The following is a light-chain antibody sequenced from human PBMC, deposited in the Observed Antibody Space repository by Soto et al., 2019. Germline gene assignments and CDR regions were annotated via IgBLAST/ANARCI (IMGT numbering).Light chain of an antibody. J-gene: IGKJ1*01. CDR1: QSLLHSNGYNS. Sequence: DIVMTQSPLSLPVTPGQPASISCRSSQSLLHSNGYNSLDWYLQKPGQSPQLLIYLGSNRASGVPDRFSGSGSGTDFTLTISRVEAEDVGVYYCMQALQTPWTFGQGTKVEIE. CDR2: LGS. V-gene: IGKV2-28*01. CDR3: MQALQTPWT.